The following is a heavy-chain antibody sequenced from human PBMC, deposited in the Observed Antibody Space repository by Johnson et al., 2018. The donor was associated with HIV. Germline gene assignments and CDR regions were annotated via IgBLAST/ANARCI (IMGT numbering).Heavy chain of an antibody. CDR3: ATVYYDILTGYYYDAFDI. CDR1: GFTFDDYG. D-gene: IGHD3-9*01. J-gene: IGHJ3*02. Sequence: VQLVESGGGVVRPGGSLRLSCADSGFTFDDYGMSWVRQAPGKGLEWVSGINWNGTNTGYADSVKGRFTISRDNSKNTLYLQMNSLRAEDTALYYCATVYYDILTGYYYDAFDIWGQGTMVTVSS. V-gene: IGHV3-20*04. CDR2: INWNGTNT.